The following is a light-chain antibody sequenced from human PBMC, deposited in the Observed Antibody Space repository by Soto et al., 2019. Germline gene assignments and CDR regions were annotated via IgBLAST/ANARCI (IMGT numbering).Light chain of an antibody. V-gene: IGKV3-20*01. CDR3: HHYGPSPTWT. CDR2: GAS. Sequence: ESVLTQSPGTLSLSPGERATLSCRASQGVSRNYLAWHQQKPGQAPRLLIYGASNSATGRPDWFSGSGSGTDFTLTISRLEPVEFAVYYWHHYGPSPTWTCGQGTKVEIK. J-gene: IGKJ1*01. CDR1: QGVSRNY.